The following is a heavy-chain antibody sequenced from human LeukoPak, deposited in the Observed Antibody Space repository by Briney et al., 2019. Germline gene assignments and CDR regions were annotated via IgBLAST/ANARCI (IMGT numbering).Heavy chain of an antibody. V-gene: IGHV3-48*02. D-gene: IGHD2-15*01. CDR2: ISSSSSTI. CDR3: ARGGYCSGGGCYSHSDY. Sequence: PGGSLRLSCAASGFTFSSYSMNWVRQAPGKGLEWVSYISSSSSTIYYADSVKGRFTISRDNAQNSLYLQMNSLRDEDTAVYYCARGGYCSGGGCYSHSDYWGQGTLVTVSS. CDR1: GFTFSSYS. J-gene: IGHJ4*02.